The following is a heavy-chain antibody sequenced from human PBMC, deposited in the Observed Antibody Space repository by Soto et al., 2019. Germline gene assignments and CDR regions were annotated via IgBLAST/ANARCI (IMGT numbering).Heavy chain of an antibody. Sequence: PSDTLSLTCSVSGGSIITDTYKWGWVRQSPGKGLGWLGSVFYSGSYSYNPSLKGRITFSVDTSKNQFSLMLTSVTAADTAVYYCVRGKGYYGFHDFWGQGALVTVSS. CDR2: VFYSGSY. D-gene: IGHD3-3*01. V-gene: IGHV4-39*01. CDR3: VRGKGYYGFHDF. J-gene: IGHJ4*02. CDR1: GGSIITDTYK.